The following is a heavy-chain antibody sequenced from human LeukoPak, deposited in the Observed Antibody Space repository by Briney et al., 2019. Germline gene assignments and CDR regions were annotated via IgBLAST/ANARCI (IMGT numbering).Heavy chain of an antibody. CDR2: IYSGGST. Sequence: GGSLRLSCAASGFTVSSNYMSWVRQAPGKGLEWVSVIYSGGSTHYADSVKGRFTISRDNSKNTLYLQMNSLRAEDTAVYYCARGPFRSYGSGSYYNGDAFDIWGQGTMVTVSS. CDR1: GFTVSSNY. CDR3: ARGPFRSYGSGSYYNGDAFDI. J-gene: IGHJ3*02. D-gene: IGHD3-10*01. V-gene: IGHV3-66*01.